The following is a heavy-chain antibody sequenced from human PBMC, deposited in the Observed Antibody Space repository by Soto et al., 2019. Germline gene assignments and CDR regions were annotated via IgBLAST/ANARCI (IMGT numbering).Heavy chain of an antibody. J-gene: IGHJ4*02. CDR1: GGSISSGGQY. D-gene: IGHD6-25*01. CDR2: IYDSGST. Sequence: QVQLKESGPGLVKPSQTLSLTCTVSGGSISSGGQYWSWIRPHPGKGLEWIGYIYDSGSTYYNPSLRSRVTISVDASKKQFSLKLRSVTAADTAVYYCARDAAEYYFDYWGQGTLVTVSS. CDR3: ARDAAEYYFDY. V-gene: IGHV4-31*03.